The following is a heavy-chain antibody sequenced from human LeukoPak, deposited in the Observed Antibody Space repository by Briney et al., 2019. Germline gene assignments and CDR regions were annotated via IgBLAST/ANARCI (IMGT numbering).Heavy chain of an antibody. CDR1: GGSISSGGHY. CDR2: IYYSGST. D-gene: IGHD3-10*01. J-gene: IGHJ4*02. Sequence: SETLSLTCTVSGGSISSGGHYWSWIRQHPGKGLEWIGYIYYSGSTYYNPSLKSRVTISVDTSKNQFSLKLSSVTAADTAVYYCARGSMVRGVKETYYFDYWGQGTLVTVSS. CDR3: ARGSMVRGVKETYYFDY. V-gene: IGHV4-31*03.